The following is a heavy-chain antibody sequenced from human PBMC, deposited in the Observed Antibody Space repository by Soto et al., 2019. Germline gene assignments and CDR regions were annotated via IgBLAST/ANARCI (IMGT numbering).Heavy chain of an antibody. J-gene: IGHJ5*02. D-gene: IGHD6-19*01. V-gene: IGHV4-39*01. CDR1: GGSISSSSYY. Sequence: QLQLQESGPGLVKPSETLSLTCTVSGGSISSSSYYWGWIRQPPGKGLEWIGSIYYSGSTYYNPSLKSRVTISVDTSKNQFSLKLSSVAAADTAVYYCARRKDSIAVAGGWFDPWGQGTLVTVSS. CDR3: ARRKDSIAVAGGWFDP. CDR2: IYYSGST.